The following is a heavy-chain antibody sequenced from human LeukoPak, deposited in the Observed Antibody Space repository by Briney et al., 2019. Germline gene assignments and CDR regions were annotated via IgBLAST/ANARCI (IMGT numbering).Heavy chain of an antibody. Sequence: GGSLRLSCAASGFTFSSHSMNWVRQAPGKGLEWVSYISSSSSTIYYADSVKGRFTISRDNAKNSLYLRMNSLRAEDTAVYYCARGAYYYEDWGQGTLVTVSS. CDR1: GFTFSSHS. J-gene: IGHJ4*02. CDR2: ISSSSSTI. CDR3: ARGAYYYED. D-gene: IGHD3-22*01. V-gene: IGHV3-48*01.